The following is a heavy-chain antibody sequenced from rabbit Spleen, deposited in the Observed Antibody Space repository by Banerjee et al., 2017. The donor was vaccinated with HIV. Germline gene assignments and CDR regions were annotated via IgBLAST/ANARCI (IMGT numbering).Heavy chain of an antibody. J-gene: IGHJ4*01. CDR3: ARGYADSSGLPTYYFNL. CDR2: IEPVFGVT. CDR1: GLTFSRNY. V-gene: IGHV1S7*01. Sequence: QLKESGGGLVQPGGPLKLSCKPSGLTFSRNYMTWSRKAPGRGLDWIGYIEPVFGVTYSASWVNGRFTISSHNAQNTLYLQLNSLTAADTATCFCARGYADSSGLPTYYFNLWGPGTLVTVS. D-gene: IGHD8-1*01.